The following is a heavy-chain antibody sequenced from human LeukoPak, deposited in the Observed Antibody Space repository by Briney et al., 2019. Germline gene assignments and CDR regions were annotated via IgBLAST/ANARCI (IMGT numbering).Heavy chain of an antibody. CDR3: AREDYDILTGPQGIDY. D-gene: IGHD3-9*01. CDR1: GFTFSSYS. V-gene: IGHV3-21*01. J-gene: IGHJ4*02. Sequence: PGGSLRLSCAASGFTFSSYSMNWVRQAPGKGLEWVSSISSSSSYIYYADSVKGRFTISRDNAKNSLYLQMNSLRAEDTAVYYCAREDYDILTGPQGIDYWGQGTLVTVSS. CDR2: ISSSSSYI.